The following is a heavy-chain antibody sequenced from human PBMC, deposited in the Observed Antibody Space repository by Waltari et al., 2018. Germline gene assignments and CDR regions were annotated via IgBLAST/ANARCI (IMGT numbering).Heavy chain of an antibody. J-gene: IGHJ4*02. CDR2: IYYSGST. D-gene: IGHD6-19*01. CDR1: GGSISSSSYY. V-gene: IGHV4-39*07. CDR3: ARTGYSSGWNDLSFDY. Sequence: QLQLQESGPGLVKPSETLSLTCTVSGGSISSSSYYWGWIRQPPGKGLEWIGSIYYSGSTYYNPSLKSRVTISVDTSKNQFSLKLSSVTAADTAVYYCARTGYSSGWNDLSFDYWGQGTLVTVSS.